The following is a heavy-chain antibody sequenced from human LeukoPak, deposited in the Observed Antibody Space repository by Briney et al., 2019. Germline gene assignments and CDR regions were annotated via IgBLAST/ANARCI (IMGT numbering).Heavy chain of an antibody. D-gene: IGHD5-24*01. CDR1: GGSISSYY. V-gene: IGHV4-4*07. CDR3: ASGGRDGYNRGLYYFDY. Sequence: SETLSLTCTVSGGSISSYYWSWIRQPAGKGLEWIGRIYTSGSTNYNPSLKSRVTMSVDTSKNQFSLKLSSVTAADTAVYYCASGGRDGYNRGLYYFDYWGQGTLVTVSS. J-gene: IGHJ4*02. CDR2: IYTSGST.